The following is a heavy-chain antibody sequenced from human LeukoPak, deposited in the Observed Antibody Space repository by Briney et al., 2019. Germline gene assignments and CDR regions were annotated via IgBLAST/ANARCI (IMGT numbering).Heavy chain of an antibody. CDR1: GYTLTELS. CDR3: ATEPPRRNTYYYDSSGYYSYFDY. Sequence: ASVKVSCKVSGYTLTELSMHWVRQAPGKGLEWMGGFDPEDGETIYAQKFQGRVTMTEDTSTDTAYMELSSLRSEDTAVYYCATEPPRRNTYYYDSSGYYSYFDYWGQGTLVTVSS. CDR2: FDPEDGET. D-gene: IGHD3-22*01. V-gene: IGHV1-24*01. J-gene: IGHJ4*02.